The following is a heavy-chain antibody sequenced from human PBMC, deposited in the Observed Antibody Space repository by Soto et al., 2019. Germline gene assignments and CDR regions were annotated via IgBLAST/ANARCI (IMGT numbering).Heavy chain of an antibody. Sequence: ASVKVSCKASGGTFSSYTISWVRQAPGQGLEWMGRIIPILGIANYAQKFQGRVTITADKSTSTAYMELGSLRSEDTAVYYCARGRIRMLEYQLLYRYYYYMDVWGKGTTVTVSS. CDR3: ARGRIRMLEYQLLYRYYYYMDV. CDR2: IIPILGIA. D-gene: IGHD2-2*02. V-gene: IGHV1-69*02. J-gene: IGHJ6*03. CDR1: GGTFSSYT.